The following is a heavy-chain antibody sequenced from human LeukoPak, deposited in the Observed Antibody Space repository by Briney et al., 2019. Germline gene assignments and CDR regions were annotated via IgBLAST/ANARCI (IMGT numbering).Heavy chain of an antibody. CDR2: IRSRTYGGTT. J-gene: IGHJ6*02. Sequence: GRSLRLSCTVSGFTFGDHAMSWVRQAPGKGLEWVGFIRSRTYGGTTEYAASVKGRFIVSRDDSTSIAYLQMNSLKTEDTAVYYCTRGPIQLWLYHGMDVWGQGTTVTVSS. D-gene: IGHD5-18*01. CDR3: TRGPIQLWLYHGMDV. CDR1: GFTFGDHA. V-gene: IGHV3-49*04.